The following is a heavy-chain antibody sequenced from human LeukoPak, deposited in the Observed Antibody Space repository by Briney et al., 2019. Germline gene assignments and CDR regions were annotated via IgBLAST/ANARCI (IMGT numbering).Heavy chain of an antibody. CDR2: INPKSGDT. J-gene: IGHJ6*03. CDR1: GYTFIDYY. Sequence: ASVKVSCKASGYTFIDYYVHWVRQAPGQGLKCMGWINPKSGDTNYAQKFEGRVTMTRDTSISTAYMELSGLRSDDTAVYYCARGPSGYDSVDVWGKGTTVIVSS. CDR3: ARGPSGYDSVDV. V-gene: IGHV1-2*02. D-gene: IGHD1-26*01.